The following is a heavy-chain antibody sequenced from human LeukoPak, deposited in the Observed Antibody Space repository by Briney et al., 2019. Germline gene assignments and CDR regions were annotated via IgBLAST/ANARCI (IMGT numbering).Heavy chain of an antibody. J-gene: IGHJ3*02. CDR3: ARTLLPAVKGAFDI. CDR1: GGSISSYY. D-gene: IGHD3-22*01. CDR2: IYYSGST. Sequence: SETLSLTCTVSGGSISSYYWSWIRQPPGKGLEWIGYIYYSGSTNYNPSLKSRVTISVDTSKNQFSLKLSSVTAADTAVYYCARTLLPAVKGAFDIWGQGTMVTVSS. V-gene: IGHV4-59*08.